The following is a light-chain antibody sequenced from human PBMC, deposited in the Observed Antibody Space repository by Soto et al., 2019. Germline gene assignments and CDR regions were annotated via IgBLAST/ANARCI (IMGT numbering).Light chain of an antibody. Sequence: DIQMTQSPSSVSASVGDRVTITCRASQGISSRLAWYQQKPGKAPNLLNYAASRLQSGVPSRFSVTGSGTDVTLTLSSLHPEDCAIYYCQQADSFQLTFGGGNQVDVK. CDR3: QQADSFQLT. CDR1: QGISSR. V-gene: IGKV1-12*01. J-gene: IGKJ4*01. CDR2: AAS.